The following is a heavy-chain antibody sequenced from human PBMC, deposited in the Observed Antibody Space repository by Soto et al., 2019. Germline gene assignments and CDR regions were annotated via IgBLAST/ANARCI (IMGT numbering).Heavy chain of an antibody. CDR2: IIPIFGTA. CDR3: ARGTALRQWLEPYYFDY. CDR1: GGTFSSYA. D-gene: IGHD6-19*01. Sequence: QVQLVQSGAEVKKPGSSVKVSCKASGGTFSSYAISWVRQAPGQGLEWMGGIIPIFGTANYAQKFQGRVTITADESTSPAYMELSSLRSADTAVYYCARGTALRQWLEPYYFDYWGQGTLVTVSS. J-gene: IGHJ4*02. V-gene: IGHV1-69*12.